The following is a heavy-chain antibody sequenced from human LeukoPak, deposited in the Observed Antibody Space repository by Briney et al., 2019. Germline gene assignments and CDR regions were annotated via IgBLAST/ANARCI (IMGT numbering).Heavy chain of an antibody. J-gene: IGHJ6*03. D-gene: IGHD3-10*01. CDR3: ANSYGDYYYYYMDV. CDR2: IIPIFGTA. V-gene: IGHV1-69*13. Sequence: ASVKVSCKASGGTFSSYAISWVRQAPGQGLEWMGGIIPIFGTANYAQKFQGRVTITADESTSTAYMELSSLRSEDTAVYYCANSYGDYYYYYMDVWGKGTTVTVSS. CDR1: GGTFSSYA.